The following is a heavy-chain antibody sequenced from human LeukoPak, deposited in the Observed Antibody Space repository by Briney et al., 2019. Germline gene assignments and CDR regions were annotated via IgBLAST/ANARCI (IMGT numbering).Heavy chain of an antibody. D-gene: IGHD5-12*01. CDR3: ARAHGSGGDYFDY. V-gene: IGHV4-31*03. CDR2: IYYSGTT. CDR1: GGSISSGAYF. Sequence: SETLSLTCTVSGGSISSGAYFWSWIRQHPGKGLEWIGFIYYSGTTYYNPPLKSRLTLSKDTSKNHFSLTLSSVTAADTAVYYCARAHGSGGDYFDYWGQGTLVTVSS. J-gene: IGHJ4*02.